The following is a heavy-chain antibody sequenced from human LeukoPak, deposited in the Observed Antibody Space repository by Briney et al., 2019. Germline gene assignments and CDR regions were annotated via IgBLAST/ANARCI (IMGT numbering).Heavy chain of an antibody. CDR1: GVTLSSYA. D-gene: IGHD1-26*01. Sequence: GGSLRLSCAASGVTLSSYAMSWARQAPGKGLEWASGISSSGSGGNTYYADSVKGRFTISRDSSKNTLFLHMNTLRAEDTAIYYCAKDRTVGASYWYFDLWGRGTLVTVSS. CDR3: AKDRTVGASYWYFDL. J-gene: IGHJ2*01. CDR2: ISSSGSGGNT. V-gene: IGHV3-23*01.